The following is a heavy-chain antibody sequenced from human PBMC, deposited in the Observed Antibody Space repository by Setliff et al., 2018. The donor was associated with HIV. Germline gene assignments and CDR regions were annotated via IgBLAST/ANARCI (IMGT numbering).Heavy chain of an antibody. D-gene: IGHD3-9*01. V-gene: IGHV1-2*06. CDR1: GCKFTGHH. CDR3: ARQDIPTGYYLFDY. CDR2: ISPNMGDT. J-gene: IGHJ4*02. Sequence: ASEVSCKASGCKFTGHHIQWMRQAPGQGLEWMGRISPNMGDTQYAQKFQGRIIMTRDTSINTVYMELSSLTSDDTALYYCARQDIPTGYYLFDYWGKGTQVTVSS.